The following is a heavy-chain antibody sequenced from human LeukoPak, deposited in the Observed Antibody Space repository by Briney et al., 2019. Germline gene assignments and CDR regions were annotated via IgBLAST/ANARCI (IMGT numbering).Heavy chain of an antibody. V-gene: IGHV3-33*06. CDR3: AKYLGSGSYPDAFDI. D-gene: IGHD1-26*01. CDR1: GFTFSSYG. Sequence: GGSLRLSCAASGFTFSSYGMHWVRQAPGKGLEWVAVIWYDGSNKYYADSVKGRFTISRDNSKNTLYLQMNSLRAEDTAVYYSAKYLGSGSYPDAFDIWGQGTMVTVSS. CDR2: IWYDGSNK. J-gene: IGHJ3*02.